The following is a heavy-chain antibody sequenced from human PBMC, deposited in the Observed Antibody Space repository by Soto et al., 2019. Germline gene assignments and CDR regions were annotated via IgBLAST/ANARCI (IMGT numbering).Heavy chain of an antibody. J-gene: IGHJ4*02. V-gene: IGHV4-59*01. CDR1: GGSISSYY. D-gene: IGHD3-22*01. CDR3: ARDLGPMIASD. CDR2: IYYSGST. Sequence: SETLSLTCTVSGGSISSYYWSWIRQPPGKGLEWIGYIYYSGSTNYNPSLKSRVTISVDTSKNQFSLKLSSVTAADTAVYYCARDLGPMIASDWGQGTLVTVSS.